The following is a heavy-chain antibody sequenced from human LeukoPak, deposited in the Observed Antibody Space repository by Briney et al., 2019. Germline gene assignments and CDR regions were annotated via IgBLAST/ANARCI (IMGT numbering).Heavy chain of an antibody. CDR3: ARVGCGGDCFGYYYYYMDV. V-gene: IGHV4-34*01. CDR2: INHSGST. D-gene: IGHD2-21*02. CDR1: GFTFSSYS. J-gene: IGHJ6*03. Sequence: PGGSLRLSCAASGFTFSSYSMNWVRQAPGKGLEWIGEINHSGSTNYNPSLKSRVTISVDTSKNQFSLKLSSVTAADTAVYYCARVGCGGDCFGYYYYYMDVWGKGTTVTVSS.